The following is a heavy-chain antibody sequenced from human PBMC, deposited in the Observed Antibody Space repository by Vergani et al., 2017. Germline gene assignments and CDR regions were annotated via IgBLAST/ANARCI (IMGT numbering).Heavy chain of an antibody. D-gene: IGHD6-6*01. CDR2: IYYSGST. V-gene: IGHV4-39*01. CDR3: ASVRQLDLYYYYYGMDV. Sequence: QLQLQESGPGLVKPSETLSLTCTVSGGSISSSSYYWGWIRQPPGKGLEWIGSIYYSGSTYYNPSLKSRVTISVDTSTNQFSLKLSSVTAADTAVYYCASVRQLDLYYYYYGMDVWGQGTTVTVSS. CDR1: GGSISSSSYY. J-gene: IGHJ6*02.